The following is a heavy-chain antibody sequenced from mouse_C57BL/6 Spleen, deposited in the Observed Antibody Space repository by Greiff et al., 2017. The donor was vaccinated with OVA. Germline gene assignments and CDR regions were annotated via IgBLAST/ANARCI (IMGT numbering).Heavy chain of an antibody. CDR2: IDPSDSYT. J-gene: IGHJ3*01. Sequence: VQLQQPGAELVRPGTSVKLSCKASGYTFTSYWMHWVKQRPGQGLEWIGVIDPSDSYTNYNQKFKGKATLTVDTSSSTAYMQLSSLTSEDSAVYYCANYYGSSYEFAYWGQGTLVTVSA. CDR1: GYTFTSYW. D-gene: IGHD1-1*01. V-gene: IGHV1-59*01. CDR3: ANYYGSSYEFAY.